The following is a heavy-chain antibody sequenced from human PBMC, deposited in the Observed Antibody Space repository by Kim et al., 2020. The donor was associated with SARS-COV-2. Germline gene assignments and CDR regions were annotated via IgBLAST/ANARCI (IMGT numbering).Heavy chain of an antibody. J-gene: IGHJ3*02. Sequence: GGSLRLSCAASGFTFSSYDMHWVRQVIGKGLEWVSGIGYGGDTHYPGSVKGLFTISRENAKNSLYLQMNSLRAGDTAVYYCARDDDPAGTGALDIWGQGTMVTVSS. CDR1: GFTFSSYD. D-gene: IGHD6-13*01. V-gene: IGHV3-13*01. CDR3: ARDDDPAGTGALDI. CDR2: IGYGGDT.